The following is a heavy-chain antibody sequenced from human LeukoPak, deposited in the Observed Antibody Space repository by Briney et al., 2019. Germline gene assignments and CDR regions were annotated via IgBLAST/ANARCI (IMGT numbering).Heavy chain of an antibody. V-gene: IGHV5-51*01. J-gene: IGHJ4*02. CDR3: ARAGPYYYGSGSYYEP. CDR2: IYPGDSDT. CDR1: GYSLTSYW. D-gene: IGHD3-10*01. Sequence: GESLKISCKGSGYSLTSYWIGWVRQMPGKGLEWMGIIYPGDSDTRYSPSFQGQVTISADKSISTAYLQWSSLKASDTAMYYCARAGPYYYGSGSYYEPWGQGTLVTVSS.